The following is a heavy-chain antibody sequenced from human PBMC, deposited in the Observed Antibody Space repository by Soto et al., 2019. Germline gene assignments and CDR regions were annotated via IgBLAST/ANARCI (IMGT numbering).Heavy chain of an antibody. CDR2: ISGYNGDT. Sequence: QVQLVQSGAEVKKPGASVKVSCKASGYTFTSYSINWVRQAPGQGLEWMGWISGYNGDTNYAQKIQGRVTMTTDTSTSTAYMERRSLRSDDTAVYYCAKGLRGVELDWFDPWGQGTLVTVSS. D-gene: IGHD3-10*01. CDR1: GYTFTSYS. V-gene: IGHV1-18*04. J-gene: IGHJ5*02. CDR3: AKGLRGVELDWFDP.